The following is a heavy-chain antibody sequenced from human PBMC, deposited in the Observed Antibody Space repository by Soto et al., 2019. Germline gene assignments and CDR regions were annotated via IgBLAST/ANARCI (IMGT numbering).Heavy chain of an antibody. Sequence: SWVRQAPGKGLEWVGFIRSKAYGGTTEYAASVKGRFTISRDDSKSIAYLQMNSLKTEDTAVYYCTRELVRFLEWLSLGPYYYYGMDVWGQGTTVTVSS. V-gene: IGHV3-49*02. J-gene: IGHJ6*02. CDR2: IRSKAYGGTT. D-gene: IGHD3-3*01. CDR3: TRELVRFLEWLSLGPYYYYGMDV.